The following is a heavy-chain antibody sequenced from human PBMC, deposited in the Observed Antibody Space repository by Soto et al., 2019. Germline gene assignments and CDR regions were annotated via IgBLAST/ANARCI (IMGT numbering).Heavy chain of an antibody. CDR3: ARLVDWYFDL. Sequence: GGSLRLSCAASGFTFSSYCMHWVRQAPGMGLEWVAVIWYDGSNNYYADSVKGRFTISRDNSKNTLYLQMDSLRAEDTAVYYCARLVDWYFDLWGRGTLVTVSS. D-gene: IGHD1-26*01. V-gene: IGHV3-33*01. J-gene: IGHJ2*01. CDR2: IWYDGSNN. CDR1: GFTFSSYC.